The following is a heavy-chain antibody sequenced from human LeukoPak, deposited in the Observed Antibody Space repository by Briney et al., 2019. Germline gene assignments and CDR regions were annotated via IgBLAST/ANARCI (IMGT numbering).Heavy chain of an antibody. Sequence: GGSLRLSCAASGFTFSSYAMSWVRQAPGKGLEWVSAINIGGGYTYYADSVKGRFTISRGNSKNTLYLQMSSLRAEDTAVYYCAKYLDTSGPRFDYWGQGTLVTVSS. V-gene: IGHV3-23*01. J-gene: IGHJ4*02. CDR1: GFTFSSYA. CDR3: AKYLDTSGPRFDY. D-gene: IGHD3-22*01. CDR2: INIGGGYT.